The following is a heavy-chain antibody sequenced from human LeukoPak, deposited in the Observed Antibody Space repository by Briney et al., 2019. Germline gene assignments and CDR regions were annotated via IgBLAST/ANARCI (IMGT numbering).Heavy chain of an antibody. CDR3: ARGTYDSGSYYGHWFDL. CDR2: IYSSGST. D-gene: IGHD3-10*01. J-gene: IGHJ5*02. V-gene: IGHV4-4*07. Sequence: SETLSLTCTVSGGSISSYYWSWIRQPAGKGLEWIGRIYSSGSTNYNPSLKSRVTMSVDTSKNQFSLKLRSMTAADTAVYYCARGTYDSGSYYGHWFDLWGQGTLVTVSS. CDR1: GGSISSYY.